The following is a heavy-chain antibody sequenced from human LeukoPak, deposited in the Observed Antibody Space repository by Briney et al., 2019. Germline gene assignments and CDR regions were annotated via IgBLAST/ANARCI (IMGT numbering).Heavy chain of an antibody. Sequence: ASVKVSCKASGYTFTGYYMHWVRQAPGQGLEWMGWINPNSGGTNYALKFQGRVTMTRDTSISTAYMELSRLRSDDTAVYYCARIRRMGATTRAFDIWGQGTMITVSS. CDR3: ARIRRMGATTRAFDI. D-gene: IGHD1-26*01. CDR2: INPNSGGT. J-gene: IGHJ3*02. V-gene: IGHV1-2*02. CDR1: GYTFTGYY.